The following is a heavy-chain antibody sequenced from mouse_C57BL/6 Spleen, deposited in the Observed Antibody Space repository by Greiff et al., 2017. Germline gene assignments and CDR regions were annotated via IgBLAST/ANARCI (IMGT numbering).Heavy chain of an antibody. Sequence: VQLKESGGDLVKPGGSLKLSCAASGFTFSSYCMSWVRQTPDKRLEWVATISPGGSYTYYPDSVKGRFTISRDNAKNTQYLQMSSLKSEDTAMYYCAGRASPMDYWGKGTSVTVSS. CDR1: GFTFSSYC. V-gene: IGHV5-6*01. CDR2: ISPGGSYT. J-gene: IGHJ4*01. CDR3: AGRASPMDY.